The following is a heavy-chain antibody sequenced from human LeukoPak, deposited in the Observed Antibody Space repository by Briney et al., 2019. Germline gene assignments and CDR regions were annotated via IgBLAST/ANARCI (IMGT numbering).Heavy chain of an antibody. V-gene: IGHV1-69*05. D-gene: IGHD2-2*01. CDR3: ARTGYCSSTSCYGPINYYYYMDV. Sequence: ASVKVSCKASGGTFSSYAISWVRQAPGQGLEWMGRIIPIFGTANYAQRFQGRVTITTDESTCTAYMELSSLRSEDTAVYYCARTGYCSSTSCYGPINYYYYMDVWGKGTTVTVSS. CDR1: GGTFSSYA. CDR2: IIPIFGTA. J-gene: IGHJ6*03.